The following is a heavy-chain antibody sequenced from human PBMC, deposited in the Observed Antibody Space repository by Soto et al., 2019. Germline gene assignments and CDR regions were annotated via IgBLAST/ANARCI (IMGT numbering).Heavy chain of an antibody. V-gene: IGHV3-9*01. Sequence: SLKISCKGSGYRFASYRIAWVRQMPGKGLEWVSGISGNSGSIGYADSVKGRFTISRDNAKNSLYLQMNSLRAEDTALYYCAKDQGPVAATRNNWFDPWGQGTLVTVSS. CDR2: ISGNSGSI. D-gene: IGHD2-15*01. J-gene: IGHJ5*02. CDR3: AKDQGPVAATRNNWFDP. CDR1: GYRFASYR.